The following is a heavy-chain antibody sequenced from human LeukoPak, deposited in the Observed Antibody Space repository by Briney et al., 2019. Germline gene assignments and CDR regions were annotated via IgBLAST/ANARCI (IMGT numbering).Heavy chain of an antibody. J-gene: IGHJ5*02. CDR2: IRYDGSNE. V-gene: IGHV3-30*02. CDR3: AKDFYSGSSP. Sequence: GSLRLSCAASGFTFTGYPMHWVRQPPGKGLEWVAFIRYDGSNEYYADSVKGRFTISRDNSKNTLFLQMNSLRTEDTAVYYCAKDFYSGSSPWGQGTLVTVSS. CDR1: GFTFTGYP. D-gene: IGHD1-26*01.